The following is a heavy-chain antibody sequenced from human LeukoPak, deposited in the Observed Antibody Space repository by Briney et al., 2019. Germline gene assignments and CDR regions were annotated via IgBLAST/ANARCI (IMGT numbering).Heavy chain of an antibody. CDR3: AREVGAVGRFGEPQGNWFDP. V-gene: IGHV1-69*06. CDR1: GGTFSSYA. J-gene: IGHJ5*02. D-gene: IGHD3-10*01. Sequence: ASVKVSCKASGGTFSSYAISWVRQAPGQGLEWMGGIILIFGTANYAQKFQGRVTITADKSTSTAYMELSSLRSEDTAVYYCAREVGAVGRFGEPQGNWFDPWGQGTLVTGSS. CDR2: IILIFGTA.